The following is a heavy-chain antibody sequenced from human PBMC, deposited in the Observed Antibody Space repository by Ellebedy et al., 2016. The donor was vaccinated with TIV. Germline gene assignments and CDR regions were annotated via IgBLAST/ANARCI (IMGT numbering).Heavy chain of an antibody. V-gene: IGHV5-51*01. CDR3: ARPSPLYDWNSMDGYYYYGMDV. D-gene: IGHD5/OR15-5a*01. J-gene: IGHJ6*02. CDR2: IYPGDSDT. CDR1: GYSFTSYW. Sequence: GESLKISXKGSGYSFTSYWIGWVRQMPGKGLEWMGIIYPGDSDTRYSPSFQGQVTISADKSISTAYLQWSSLKASDTAMYYCARPSPLYDWNSMDGYYYYGMDVWGQGTTVTVSS.